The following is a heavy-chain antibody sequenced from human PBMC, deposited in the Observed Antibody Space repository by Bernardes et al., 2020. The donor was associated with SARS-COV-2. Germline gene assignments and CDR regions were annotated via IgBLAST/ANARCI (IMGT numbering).Heavy chain of an antibody. D-gene: IGHD2-8*01. CDR2: ISVYNGNT. CDR3: ARDSPILRVSAGTAFDI. J-gene: IGHJ3*02. CDR1: GYTFTTYG. V-gene: IGHV1-18*04. Sequence: ASVKVSCMASGYTFTTYGISWVRQAPGQGLEWMGWISVYNGNTNFEQKFQGRVTMTTDTSTSTAYMELTRLRYDDTAVYFCARDSPILRVSAGTAFDIWGQGTMVTVSS.